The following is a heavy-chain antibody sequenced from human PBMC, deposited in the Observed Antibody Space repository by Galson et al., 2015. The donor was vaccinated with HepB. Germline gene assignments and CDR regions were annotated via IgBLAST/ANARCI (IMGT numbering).Heavy chain of an antibody. CDR2: LYKAGNA. CDR3: ARVPWGSGTFDI. J-gene: IGHJ3*02. V-gene: IGHV3-53*01. CDR1: GFTVSINY. D-gene: IGHD3-10*01. Sequence: SLRLSCAASGFTVSINYMIWVRQAPGKGPEWVSNLYKAGNADYVDSVKGRFTISRDNSENTLHLQMNSLRTEDTAVYYCARVPWGSGTFDIWGQGTMVTVSS.